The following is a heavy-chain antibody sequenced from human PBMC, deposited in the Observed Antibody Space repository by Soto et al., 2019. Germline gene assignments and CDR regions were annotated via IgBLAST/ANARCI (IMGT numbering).Heavy chain of an antibody. Sequence: QVQLVQSGDEVKKPGASVKVSCKATGYTFTSFGISWVRQAPGQGLEWMGWISAYNGNTNYAQKLQGRVTMTTDTSTSTAYMQLRSLTSDDTAVYYCARDRSMYYGMDVWGQGTTVTVSS. J-gene: IGHJ6*02. V-gene: IGHV1-18*01. CDR3: ARDRSMYYGMDV. CDR1: GYTFTSFG. D-gene: IGHD2-8*01. CDR2: ISAYNGNT.